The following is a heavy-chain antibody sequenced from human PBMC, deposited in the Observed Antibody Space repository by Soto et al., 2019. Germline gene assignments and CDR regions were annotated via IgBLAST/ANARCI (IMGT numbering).Heavy chain of an antibody. CDR2: IYYSGST. CDR3: ARHSASWQWFDY. CDR1: GGSISSGGYY. Sequence: QVQLQESGPGLVKPSQPLSLTCSVSGGSISSGGYYWSWIRQHPEKGLEWIGYIYYSGSTNYNPSLKSRVIISVDTSSNRFSLDLRSVTAADTAIYYCARHSASWQWFDYWGQGTLVTGSS. D-gene: IGHD1-26*01. V-gene: IGHV4-31*03. J-gene: IGHJ5*01.